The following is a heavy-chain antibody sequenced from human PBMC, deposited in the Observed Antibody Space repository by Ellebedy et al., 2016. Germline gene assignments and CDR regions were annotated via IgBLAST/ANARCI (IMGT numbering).Heavy chain of an antibody. Sequence: GGSLRLXXAASGFTLSSYWMSWVRQAPGKGLEWVANIKQDGSEKYYVDSVKGRFTISRDNAKNSLYLQMNSLRAEDTAVYYCATDIWRGYRRDWFDPWGQGTLVTVSS. CDR2: IKQDGSEK. D-gene: IGHD3-3*01. CDR1: GFTLSSYW. CDR3: ATDIWRGYRRDWFDP. J-gene: IGHJ5*02. V-gene: IGHV3-7*04.